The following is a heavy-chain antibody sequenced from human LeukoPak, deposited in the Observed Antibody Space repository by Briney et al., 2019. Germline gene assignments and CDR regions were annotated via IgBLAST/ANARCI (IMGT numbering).Heavy chain of an antibody. CDR3: ARGLPYYYDSSGYYPD. CDR2: INHSGST. V-gene: IGHV4-34*01. J-gene: IGHJ4*02. D-gene: IGHD3-22*01. Sequence: KTSETLSLTCAVYGGSFSGYYWSWIRQPPGKGLEWIGEINHSGSTDYNPSLKGRVTISVDTSKNQFSLKLSSVTAADTAVYYCARGLPYYYDSSGYYPDWGQGTLVTVSS. CDR1: GGSFSGYY.